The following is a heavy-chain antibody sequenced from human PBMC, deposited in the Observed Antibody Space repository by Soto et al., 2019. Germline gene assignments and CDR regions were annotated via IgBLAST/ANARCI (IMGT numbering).Heavy chain of an antibody. CDR1: GFTFNTYT. CDR3: ESVALDC. V-gene: IGHV3-23*01. Sequence: EVHLLESGGGLVPPGGSLRLSCAASGFTFNTYTIGWVRQAPGKGLEWGSSISGRGGNTYYADSVRGRFTISRDDSRDTVYLQMNSLRAEDTALYYSESVALDCWGQGTLVTVSS. D-gene: IGHD6-19*01. CDR2: ISGRGGNT. J-gene: IGHJ4*02.